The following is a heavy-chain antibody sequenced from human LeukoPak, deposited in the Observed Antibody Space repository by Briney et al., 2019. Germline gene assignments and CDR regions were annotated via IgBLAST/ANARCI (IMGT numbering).Heavy chain of an antibody. Sequence: SETLSLTCTVSGGSISTYYWNWIRQPPGKGLEWIGYIYYSGSTNYNPSLKSRVTISVDTSKNQFSLKLSSVTAADTAVYYCARSLHYYYDSSGFGVWGQGTLVTVSS. V-gene: IGHV4-59*08. D-gene: IGHD3-22*01. CDR1: GGSISTYY. J-gene: IGHJ4*02. CDR3: ARSLHYYYDSSGFGV. CDR2: IYYSGST.